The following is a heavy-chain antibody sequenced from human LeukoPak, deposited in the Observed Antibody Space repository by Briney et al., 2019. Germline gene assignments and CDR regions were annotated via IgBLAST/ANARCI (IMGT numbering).Heavy chain of an antibody. J-gene: IGHJ4*02. Sequence: GGSLRLSCAASGFTFSNYDMRWVRQAAGKGLEWVSAIGTAGDTYYPGSVKGRFTITRENAKNFLYLQMNSLSAGDTAVYYCASSPAYSSSWYAIDNWGQGTLVTVSS. V-gene: IGHV3-13*01. CDR2: IGTAGDT. CDR1: GFTFSNYD. CDR3: ASSPAYSSSWYAIDN. D-gene: IGHD6-13*01.